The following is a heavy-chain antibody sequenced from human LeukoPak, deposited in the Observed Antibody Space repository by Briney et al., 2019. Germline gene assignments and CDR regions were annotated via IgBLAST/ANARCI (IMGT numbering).Heavy chain of an antibody. V-gene: IGHV4-4*07. CDR1: GGSISSYY. J-gene: IGHJ6*03. D-gene: IGHD6-13*01. CDR3: ARLGPIAAAGTWYYYYMDV. CDR2: IYTSGTI. Sequence: SETLSLTCTVSGGSISSYYWSWIRQPAGTALEWIGRIYTSGTITYNPSLKSRVTMSVDTSKNQFSLKLSSVTAADTAVYYCARLGPIAAAGTWYYYYMDVWGKGTTVTVSS.